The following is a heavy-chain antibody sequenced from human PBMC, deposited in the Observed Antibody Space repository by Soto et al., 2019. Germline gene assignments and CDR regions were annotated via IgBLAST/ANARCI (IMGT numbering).Heavy chain of an antibody. D-gene: IGHD5-12*01. CDR1: GFTFSSYA. CDR3: GRTRVYSDYDLDY. J-gene: IGHJ4*02. CDR2: ISYSGVST. Sequence: GVLRLSCAPSGFTFSSYAMTWVRQAPGKGLEGVSAISYSGVSTYYADSVKGRFTISTHRSKTTLSQNMNTLRVHDRGVYYCGRTRVYSDYDLDYWCQGTLVTMSS. V-gene: IGHV3-23*01.